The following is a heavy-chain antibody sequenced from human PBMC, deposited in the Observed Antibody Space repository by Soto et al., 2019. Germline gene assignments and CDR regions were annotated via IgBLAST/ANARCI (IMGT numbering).Heavy chain of an antibody. CDR1: GDSISSGDYS. CDR3: GREESPNWFDH. J-gene: IGHJ5*02. V-gene: IGHV4-30-2*01. Sequence: QLQLQESGSGLVKPSQTLSLNCAVSGDSISSGDYSWSWIRQPPGKGLEWIGYIFRTGRAYYNPSLTIRVTISVNGSNNQFSLKMSSVTAADTSVYYCGREESPNWFDHWGQGTLVTVSS. CDR2: IFRTGRA.